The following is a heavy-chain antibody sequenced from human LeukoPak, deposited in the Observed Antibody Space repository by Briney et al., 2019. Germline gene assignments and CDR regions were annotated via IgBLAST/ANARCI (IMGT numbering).Heavy chain of an antibody. J-gene: IGHJ4*02. V-gene: IGHV1-2*04. D-gene: IGHD6-13*01. CDR2: INTNSGGT. CDR3: ARGEYSSSWYFLSFDY. Sequence: ASVKASCMASGYTFTAIYMHWARQAPGQGLEWMGWINTNSGGTNYAQKFQGWVTMTRDTSISAAYMALSRLRSDDTAVYYCARGEYSSSWYFLSFDYWGQGTLVTVSS. CDR1: GYTFTAIY.